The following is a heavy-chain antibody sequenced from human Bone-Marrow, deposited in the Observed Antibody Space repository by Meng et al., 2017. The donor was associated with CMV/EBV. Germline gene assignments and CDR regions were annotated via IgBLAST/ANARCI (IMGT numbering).Heavy chain of an antibody. CDR3: TRGLGDSSWYDQGNY. V-gene: IGHV1-8*01. Sequence: ASVKVSCKTSGYTFTSFDINWVRQATGQGLEWMGWMNPNSGITGYAQKFQGRVTMTRNTSISTAYMELSSLRSEDTAVYYCTRGLGDSSWYDQGNYWGQGPLVPVSS. J-gene: IGHJ4*02. D-gene: IGHD6-13*01. CDR1: GYTFTSFD. CDR2: MNPNSGIT.